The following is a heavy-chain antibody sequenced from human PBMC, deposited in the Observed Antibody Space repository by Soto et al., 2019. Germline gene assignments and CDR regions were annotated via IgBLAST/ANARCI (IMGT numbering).Heavy chain of an antibody. CDR3: ASLKWVLMVYAFAY. CDR1: GFTFSSYW. J-gene: IGHJ4*02. D-gene: IGHD2-8*01. V-gene: IGHV3-7*01. CDR2: IKQDGSEK. Sequence: GGSLRLSCAASGFTFSSYWMSWVRQAPGKGLEWVANIKQDGSEKYYVDSVKGRFTISRDNAKNSLYLQMNSLRAEDTAVYYCASLKWVLMVYAFAYWGQGTLVTVSS.